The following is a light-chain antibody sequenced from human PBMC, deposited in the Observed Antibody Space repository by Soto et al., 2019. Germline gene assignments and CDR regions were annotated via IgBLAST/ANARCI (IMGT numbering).Light chain of an antibody. CDR3: QQSYSTPLT. V-gene: IGKV1-39*01. CDR1: ESVTSY. J-gene: IGKJ4*01. Sequence: DIQMTQSPSSLSASVGDRITITCRASESVTSYLNWYLHRPGKAPKLLIYAASTLQSGVPSRFGGSGSGTDFTLAISSLQPEDSATYYCQQSYSTPLTFGGGTKVEI. CDR2: AAS.